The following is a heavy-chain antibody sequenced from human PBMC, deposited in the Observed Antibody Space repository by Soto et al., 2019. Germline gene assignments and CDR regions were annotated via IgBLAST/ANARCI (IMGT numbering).Heavy chain of an antibody. Sequence: SETLSLTCTVSGDSISSYYWSWIRQPPGKGLEWIGYIYSSGNTDYNPSLKSRVTISVDTSKNQFSLKLRSVTTADTAVYYCARGKAATFYYFDYWGLGTLVTVSS. V-gene: IGHV4-59*01. J-gene: IGHJ4*02. CDR3: ARGKAATFYYFDY. CDR1: GDSISSYY. D-gene: IGHD6-13*01. CDR2: IYSSGNT.